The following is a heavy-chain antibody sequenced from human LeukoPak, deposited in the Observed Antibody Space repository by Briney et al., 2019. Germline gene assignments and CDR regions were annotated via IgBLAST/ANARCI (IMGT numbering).Heavy chain of an antibody. CDR1: GGSFSGYY. J-gene: IGHJ4*02. V-gene: IGHV4-34*01. D-gene: IGHD1-14*01. CDR2: INHSAST. Sequence: SETLSLTCAVYGGSFSGYYWSWIRQPPGKGLEWIGEINHSASTNYNPSFKSRVTISVDTYKNEFSLKLSSVTAADTAVYYCARQYLQRGFLRTIFDYWGQGTLVTVSS. CDR3: ARQYLQRGFLRTIFDY.